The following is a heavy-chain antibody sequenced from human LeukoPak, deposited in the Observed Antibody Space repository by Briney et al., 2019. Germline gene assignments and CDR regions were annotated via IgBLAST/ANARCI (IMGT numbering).Heavy chain of an antibody. CDR1: GFTVSSNY. D-gene: IGHD5-18*01. Sequence: GGSLRLSCAASGFTVSSNYMSWVRQAPGKGLEWVSVIYSGGSTYYADSVKGRFTIARDNSKNTLYLQMNSLRAEDTAVYYCASTDTAMAPFDYWGQGTLVTVSS. CDR2: IYSGGST. CDR3: ASTDTAMAPFDY. V-gene: IGHV3-53*01. J-gene: IGHJ4*02.